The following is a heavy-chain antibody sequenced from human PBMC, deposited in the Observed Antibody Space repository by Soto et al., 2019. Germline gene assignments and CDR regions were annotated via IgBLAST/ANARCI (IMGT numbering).Heavy chain of an antibody. CDR3: ARGGPGWDLYYHYGMDV. CDR2: IIPILGIA. D-gene: IGHD1-26*01. V-gene: IGHV1-69*02. Sequence: SVKVACKASGGTFSSYTISWVRQAPGQGLEWMGRIIPILGIANYAQKFQGRVTITADKSTSTAYMELSSLRSEDTAVYYCARGGPGWDLYYHYGMDVWSQGTTVIVSS. J-gene: IGHJ6*02. CDR1: GGTFSSYT.